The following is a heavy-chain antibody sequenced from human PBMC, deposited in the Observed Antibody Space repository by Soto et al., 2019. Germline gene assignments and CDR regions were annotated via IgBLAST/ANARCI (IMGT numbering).Heavy chain of an antibody. CDR1: GFTFSGSA. CDR3: TRGYGDYVRDY. V-gene: IGHV3-73*01. J-gene: IGHJ4*02. D-gene: IGHD4-17*01. Sequence: EVPLVESGGGLVQPGESLKLSCAVSGFTFSGSAMHWVRQASGKGLEWVGRIRSKANNYATAYAASVKGRFTFSRDDSKNTAYLQMNSLKSEDTAVYYCTRGYGDYVRDYWGQGTLVTVSS. CDR2: IRSKANNYAT.